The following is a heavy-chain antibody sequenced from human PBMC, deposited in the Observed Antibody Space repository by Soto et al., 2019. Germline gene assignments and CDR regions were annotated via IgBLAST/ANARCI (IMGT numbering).Heavy chain of an antibody. J-gene: IGHJ6*02. CDR3: ARDPSIVLVPAATYYYYYYGMDV. V-gene: IGHV3-7*01. CDR1: GFTFSSYW. CDR2: IKQDGSEK. Sequence: GRPLRLSCAASGFTFSSYWMSWVRQAPGKGLEWVANIKQDGSEKYYVDSVKGRFTISRDNAKNSLYLQMNSLRAEDTAVYYCARDPSIVLVPAATYYYYYYGMDVWGQGTTVTVSS. D-gene: IGHD2-2*01.